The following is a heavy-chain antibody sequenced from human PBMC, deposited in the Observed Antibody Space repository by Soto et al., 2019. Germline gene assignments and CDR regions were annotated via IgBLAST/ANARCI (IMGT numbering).Heavy chain of an antibody. CDR1: GGYFNDNY. J-gene: IGHJ5*02. CDR3: ATSLWFGTQVEL. CDR2: ISRSGTT. Sequence: QVQLQQWGAGLLKPSETLSLSCAVYGGYFNDNYYTWFRQPPGKGLEWIGEISRSGTTKYIPSLNSRDSISFDTSKTQVSLKVTSVTAADTAVYYCATSLWFGTQVELWGQGALVTVSS. D-gene: IGHD3-10*01. V-gene: IGHV4-34*01.